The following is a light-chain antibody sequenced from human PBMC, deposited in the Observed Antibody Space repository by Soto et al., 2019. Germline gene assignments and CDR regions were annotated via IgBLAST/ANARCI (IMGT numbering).Light chain of an antibody. CDR3: QQYNKFPSLT. Sequence: EIVMTQSPATLSVSPGERATLSCRASQSVSSNLAWYQQKPGQAPRLLIYGASTRATGIPARFSGSGSGTEFPLPISSLQSEDFALYYCQQYNKFPSLTFGGGPKVEIK. CDR2: GAS. J-gene: IGKJ4*01. CDR1: QSVSSN. V-gene: IGKV3-15*01.